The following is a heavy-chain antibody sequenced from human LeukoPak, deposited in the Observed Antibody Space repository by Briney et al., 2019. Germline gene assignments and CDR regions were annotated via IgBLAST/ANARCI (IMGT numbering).Heavy chain of an antibody. Sequence: SETLSLTCTVSGGSISSSSYYWGWIRQPPGKGLEWIGSIYYSGSTYYNPSLKSRVTISVDTSKNQFSLKLRSVTAADTAVYYCIGHSSSWTGRCGQGTLVTVSS. CDR1: GGSISSSSYY. D-gene: IGHD6-13*01. CDR3: IGHSSSWTGR. J-gene: IGHJ4*02. CDR2: IYYSGST. V-gene: IGHV4-39*01.